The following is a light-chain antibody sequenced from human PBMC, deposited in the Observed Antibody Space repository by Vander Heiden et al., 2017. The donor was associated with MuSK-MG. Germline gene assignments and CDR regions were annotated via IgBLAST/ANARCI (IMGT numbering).Light chain of an antibody. J-gene: IGLJ3*02. Sequence: QAVVTQEPSLTVSPGGTVTLTCGSSTGAVTSGHNPYWIQQKPGQAPRTLIHDTSNKHSWTPARFSGSLLGGKAALTLSGAQPEDEADYYCFLCHGGPWVFGGGTKLTVL. CDR1: TGAVTSGHN. CDR2: DTS. CDR3: FLCHGGPWV. V-gene: IGLV7-46*01.